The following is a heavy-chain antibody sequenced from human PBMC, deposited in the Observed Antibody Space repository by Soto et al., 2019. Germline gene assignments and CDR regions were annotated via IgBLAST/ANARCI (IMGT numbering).Heavy chain of an antibody. D-gene: IGHD3-16*01. CDR2: TKYSGST. V-gene: IGHV4-31*03. CDR1: GGSISSGGYC. Sequence: QVQLQESGPGLVKASQTLSLTCTVSGGSISSGGYCWSWIRQHPGKGLEWIGYTKYSGSTYYNPSLKSRVTISVDTSKNQFSLKLSSVTAADTAVYYCARDYGGAWYFELWGRGTLVTVSS. J-gene: IGHJ2*01. CDR3: ARDYGGAWYFEL.